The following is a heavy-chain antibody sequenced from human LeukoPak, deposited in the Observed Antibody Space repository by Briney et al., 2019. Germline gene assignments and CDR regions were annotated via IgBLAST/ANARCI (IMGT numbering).Heavy chain of an antibody. Sequence: GGSLRLSCAASGFTFTNAWMNWVRQAPGKGLEWVSYSSSRSSTIYYADSVKGRFTISRDNAKNSLYLQMNSLRDEDTAVYYCARVWDYDILTGRHYYYYGMDVWGQGTTVTVSS. CDR3: ARVWDYDILTGRHYYYYGMDV. CDR2: SSSRSSTI. J-gene: IGHJ6*02. V-gene: IGHV3-48*02. D-gene: IGHD3-9*01. CDR1: GFTFTNAW.